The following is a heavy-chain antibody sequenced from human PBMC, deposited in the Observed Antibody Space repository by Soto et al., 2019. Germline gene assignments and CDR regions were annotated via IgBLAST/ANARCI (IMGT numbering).Heavy chain of an antibody. CDR3: AKDRFIWSWYDY. CDR1: GFTFSSYW. V-gene: IGHV3-7*03. D-gene: IGHD6-13*01. CDR2: IKQDGSEK. Sequence: GGSLRLSCAASGFTFSSYWMSWVRQAPGKGLEWVANIKQDGSEKYYVDSVKGRFTISRDNAKNTLYLQMNSLRAEDTAVYYCAKDRFIWSWYDYWGQGTLVTVSS. J-gene: IGHJ4*02.